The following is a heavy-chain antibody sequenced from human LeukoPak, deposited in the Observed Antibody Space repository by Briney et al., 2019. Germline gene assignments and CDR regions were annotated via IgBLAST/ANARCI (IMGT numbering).Heavy chain of an antibody. V-gene: IGHV3-11*01. CDR1: GFTFSDYY. Sequence: PGGSLRLSCAASGFTFSDYYMSWIRQAPGKGLEWVSYISSSGSTIYYADSVKGRFTISRDNAKNSLYLQMNSLRAEDTAVYYCARAWDCGSDCEVYDAFDIWGQGTMVTVSS. CDR2: ISSSGSTI. D-gene: IGHD2-21*02. J-gene: IGHJ3*02. CDR3: ARAWDCGSDCEVYDAFDI.